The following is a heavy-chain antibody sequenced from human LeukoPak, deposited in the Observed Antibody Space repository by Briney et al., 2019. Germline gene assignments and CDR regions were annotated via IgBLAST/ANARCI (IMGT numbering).Heavy chain of an antibody. CDR3: AGGYSYGLWYDY. CDR1: GGSISSYY. CDR2: IYTSGST. Sequence: SETLSLTCTVSGGSISSYYWSWIRQPAGKGLEWIGRIYTSGSTNYNPSLKSRVTVSVDTSKNQFSLKLSSVTAADTAVYYCAGGYSYGLWYDYWGQGTLVTVSS. J-gene: IGHJ4*02. V-gene: IGHV4-4*07. D-gene: IGHD5-18*01.